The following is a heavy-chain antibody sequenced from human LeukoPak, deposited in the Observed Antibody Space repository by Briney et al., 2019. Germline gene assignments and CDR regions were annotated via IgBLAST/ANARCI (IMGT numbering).Heavy chain of an antibody. V-gene: IGHV1-18*01. D-gene: IGHD6-13*01. Sequence: ASVKVSCKASGYTSISYGISWVRQAPGQGLEWMGWISTYNGNTNYAQKLQDRVTMTTDTSTSTAYMELRSLRSDDTAVYYCARSASLAAAMYWGQGTLVTVSS. CDR1: GYTSISYG. CDR3: ARSASLAAAMY. J-gene: IGHJ4*02. CDR2: ISTYNGNT.